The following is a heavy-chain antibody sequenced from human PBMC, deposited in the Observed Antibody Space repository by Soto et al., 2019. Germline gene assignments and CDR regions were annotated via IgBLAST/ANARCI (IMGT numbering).Heavy chain of an antibody. CDR2: ISAYNGNT. CDR3: ARTYSSISSYYYYYGMDV. Sequence: ASVKVSCKASGYTFTSYGISWVRQAPGQGLEWMGWISAYNGNTNYAQKLQGRVTMTTDTSTSTAYMELRSLRSDDTAVYYCARTYSSISSYYYYYGMDVWGQGTTVTVSS. V-gene: IGHV1-18*01. J-gene: IGHJ6*02. CDR1: GYTFTSYG. D-gene: IGHD6-19*01.